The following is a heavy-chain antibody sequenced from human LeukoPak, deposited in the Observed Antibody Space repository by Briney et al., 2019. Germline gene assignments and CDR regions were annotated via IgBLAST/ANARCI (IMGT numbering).Heavy chain of an antibody. Sequence: PSETLSLTCTVSGYSISSGYYWGWIRQPPGKGLEWIGSIYHSGSTYYNPSLKSRVTVSVDTSKNQFSLKLSSVTAADTAVYYCARQRYCSSTSCYAAYFDYWGQGTLVTVSS. J-gene: IGHJ4*02. D-gene: IGHD2-2*01. CDR3: ARQRYCSSTSCYAAYFDY. CDR2: IYHSGST. V-gene: IGHV4-38-2*02. CDR1: GYSISSGYY.